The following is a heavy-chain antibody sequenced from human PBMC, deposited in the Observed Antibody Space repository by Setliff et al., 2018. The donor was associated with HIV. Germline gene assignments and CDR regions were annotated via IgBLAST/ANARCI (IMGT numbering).Heavy chain of an antibody. CDR2: IIPKSGET. J-gene: IGHJ6*03. Sequence: ASVKVSCKSSGYTFTAHHIHWVRQAPGQGPEWMGWIIPKSGETSYAEKFRGRVTMTRNTSISTAYMELSSLRSEDTAVYYCARGAWYTSGWYSSRNMDVWGKGTTVTVSS. V-gene: IGHV1-2*02. CDR3: ARGAWYTSGWYSSRNMDV. D-gene: IGHD6-19*01. CDR1: GYTFTAHH.